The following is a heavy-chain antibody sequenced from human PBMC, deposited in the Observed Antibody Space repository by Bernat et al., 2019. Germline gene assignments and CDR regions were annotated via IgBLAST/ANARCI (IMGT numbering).Heavy chain of an antibody. CDR1: GFTFITHW. Sequence: EGQVVESGGDLVQPGGSLRLSCAASGFTFITHWMNWVRQSPGRGLEWVANINQDGSKTYYADSVKGRFSISRDNAKKSIYLQMDSLRDEDTAVYYCARVGSCSGGSCLAAWGQGTLVTVSS. CDR2: INQDGSKT. D-gene: IGHD2-15*01. J-gene: IGHJ4*02. CDR3: ARVGSCSGGSCLAA. V-gene: IGHV3-7*01.